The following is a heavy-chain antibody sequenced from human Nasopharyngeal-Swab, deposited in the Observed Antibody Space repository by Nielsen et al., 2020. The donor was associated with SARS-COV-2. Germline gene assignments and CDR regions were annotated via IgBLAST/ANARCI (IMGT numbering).Heavy chain of an antibody. D-gene: IGHD4-17*01. CDR2: IYYSGST. CDR3: ARVATTVTTWRLRAVVDAFDI. J-gene: IGHJ3*02. Sequence: RQATGKGLEWIGYIYYSGSTNYNPSLKSRVTISVDTSKNQFSLKLSSVTAADTAVYYCARVATTVTTWRLRAVVDAFDIWGQGTMVTVSS. V-gene: IGHV4-59*01.